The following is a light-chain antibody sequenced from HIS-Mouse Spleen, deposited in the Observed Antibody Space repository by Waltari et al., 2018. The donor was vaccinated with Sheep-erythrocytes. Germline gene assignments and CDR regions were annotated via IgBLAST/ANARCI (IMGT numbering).Light chain of an antibody. J-gene: IGLJ3*02. Sequence: QSALTPPASVSGSPGPAITIPCTGTTSDVGRFNLVTWHHQHPGKPPKLTIYEGSTRPSGVSNRFSGSKSGNTASLTISGLQAEDEADYYCCSYAGSSTWVFGGGTKLTVL. CDR3: CSYAGSSTWV. V-gene: IGLV2-23*01. CDR1: TSDVGRFNL. CDR2: EGS.